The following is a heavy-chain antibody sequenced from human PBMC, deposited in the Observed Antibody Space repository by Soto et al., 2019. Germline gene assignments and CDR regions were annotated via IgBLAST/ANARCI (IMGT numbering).Heavy chain of an antibody. CDR2: TIPLFGTT. CDR1: GDTFKNSV. Sequence: QVQLVQSGVEVKKPGSSVRVSCKASGDTFKNSVISWVRQAPGQGLEWMGGTIPLFGTTDYAQKFQGRLTITTDESTTTAYMEVRRLTSEDTAVYYCVAGLDFGKLSVVWGQGTTVIVSS. J-gene: IGHJ6*02. V-gene: IGHV1-69*01. D-gene: IGHD3-10*01. CDR3: VAGLDFGKLSVV.